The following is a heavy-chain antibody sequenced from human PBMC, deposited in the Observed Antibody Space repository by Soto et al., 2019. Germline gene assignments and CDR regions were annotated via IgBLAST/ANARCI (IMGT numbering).Heavy chain of an antibody. J-gene: IGHJ4*02. CDR3: AKDRTIASRNFDD. CDR1: GFIFSDHG. D-gene: IGHD6-6*01. V-gene: IGHV3-23*01. Sequence: EVHLLESGGGLVQPGGSLRLSCAASGFIFSDHGMSWVRQAPGKGPEWVSAIAGSVGSTYYADSVKGRFTISRDNSKNMLYLQMDSPRAEDTAVYYCAKDRTIASRNFDDWGQGVLVSVSS. CDR2: IAGSVGST.